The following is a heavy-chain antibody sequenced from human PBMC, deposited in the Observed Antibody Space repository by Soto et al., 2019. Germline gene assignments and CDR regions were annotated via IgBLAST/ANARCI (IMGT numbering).Heavy chain of an antibody. Sequence: QVQLVQSGAEVKKPGSSVKVSCKASGGTFSSYTISWVRQAPGQGLEWMGRIIPILGIANYAQKFQGRVKITADKSTSTAYMELSSLRSEDTAVYYCARAPAGRDWFDPWGQGTLVTVSS. CDR3: ARAPAGRDWFDP. J-gene: IGHJ5*02. CDR2: IIPILGIA. D-gene: IGHD2-2*01. CDR1: GGTFSSYT. V-gene: IGHV1-69*02.